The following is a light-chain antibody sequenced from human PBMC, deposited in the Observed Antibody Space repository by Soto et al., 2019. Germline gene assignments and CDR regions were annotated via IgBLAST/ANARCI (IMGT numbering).Light chain of an antibody. Sequence: DIQMTQSPASLSAPVGDRVTITCRASQGISTDLNWYQQKPGKPPRLLMYAASTLQSGVPSRFSGSGSGTDFTLTISSLQPEDFATYYCQQTRTLPETFGQGTKV. CDR2: AAS. CDR3: QQTRTLPET. CDR1: QGISTD. J-gene: IGKJ2*01. V-gene: IGKV1-39*01.